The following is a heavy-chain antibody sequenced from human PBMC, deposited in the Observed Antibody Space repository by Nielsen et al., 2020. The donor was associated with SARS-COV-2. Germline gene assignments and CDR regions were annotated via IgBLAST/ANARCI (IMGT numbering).Heavy chain of an antibody. V-gene: IGHV3-20*04. D-gene: IGHD6-6*01. J-gene: IGHJ6*03. Sequence: GGSLRLSCAASGFTFDDYGMSWVRQAPGKGLEWVSGINWNGGSTGYADSVKGRFTISRDNAKNSLYLQMNSLRAEDTAVYYCARELIVRRGSSSSSDYYYYYMDVWGKGTTVTVSS. CDR1: GFTFDDYG. CDR2: INWNGGST. CDR3: ARELIVRRGSSSSSDYYYYYMDV.